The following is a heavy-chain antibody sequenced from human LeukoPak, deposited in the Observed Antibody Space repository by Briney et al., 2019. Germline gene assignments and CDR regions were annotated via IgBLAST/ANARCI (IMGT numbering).Heavy chain of an antibody. Sequence: GGSLRLSCAASGFTFSSYSMNWVRQAPGKGLEWVSSISSSSSYIYYADSVKGRFTISRDNAKTSLYLQMNSLRAEDTAVYYCARDAGFHGYGDFFFDYWGQGTLVTVSS. CDR3: ARDAGFHGYGDFFFDY. CDR2: ISSSSSYI. J-gene: IGHJ4*02. D-gene: IGHD4-17*01. CDR1: GFTFSSYS. V-gene: IGHV3-21*01.